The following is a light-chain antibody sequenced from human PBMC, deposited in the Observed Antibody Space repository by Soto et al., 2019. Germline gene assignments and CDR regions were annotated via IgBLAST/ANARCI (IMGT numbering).Light chain of an antibody. CDR2: DVN. J-gene: IGLJ1*01. Sequence: QSALTQPASVSGSPGQSIAISCTGASSEIGAYNYVSWHQQHPGKAPKLMIYDVNNRPSGVSDRFSGSKSGYTASLTISGLQAEDEAEYYCISYTTSGTYVFGTGTKVPVL. V-gene: IGLV2-14*03. CDR3: ISYTTSGTYV. CDR1: SSEIGAYNY.